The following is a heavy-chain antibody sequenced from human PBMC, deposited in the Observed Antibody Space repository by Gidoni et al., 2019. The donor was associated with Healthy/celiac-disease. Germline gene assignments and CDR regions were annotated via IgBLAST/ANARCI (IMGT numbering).Heavy chain of an antibody. J-gene: IGHJ4*02. CDR1: GGSVSSGSYY. D-gene: IGHD3-10*01. V-gene: IGHV4-61*01. CDR2: IYYSGST. Sequence: QVQLQESGPGLVKPSEPLSLTCTVSGGSVSSGSYYWSWIRQPPGKGLEWIGYIYYSGSTNYNPSLKSRVTISVDTSKNQFSLKLSSVTAADTAVYYCARVAPAEMASGFDYWGQGTLVTVSS. CDR3: ARVAPAEMASGFDY.